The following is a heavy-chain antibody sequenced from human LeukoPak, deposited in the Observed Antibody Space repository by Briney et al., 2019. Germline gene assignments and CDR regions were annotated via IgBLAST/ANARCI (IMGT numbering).Heavy chain of an antibody. V-gene: IGHV3-23*01. D-gene: IGHD1-1*01. CDR3: AKDRVEGVPGDY. J-gene: IGHJ4*02. CDR2: ISGSGGST. CDR1: EFTFSSFD. Sequence: GGSLRLSCADSEFTFSSFDMSWVRQARGKGLEWVSGISGSGGSTYYADSVKGRFTISRDNSKNTLYLQMNSLRAEDTAVYYCAKDRVEGVPGDYWGQGTLVTVSS.